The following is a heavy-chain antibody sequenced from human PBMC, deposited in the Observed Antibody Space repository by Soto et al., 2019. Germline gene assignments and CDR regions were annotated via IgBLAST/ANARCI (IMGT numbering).Heavy chain of an antibody. J-gene: IGHJ6*02. CDR1: GYTFTSYG. Sequence: QVQLVQSGAEVKKPGASVKVSCKASGYTFTSYGVSWVRQAPGQGLQWMGWISAYNGNTNYAQKLQGRVTMTTDTSTSTAYMELRSLRSDDTTVYYCARVRGDSVVVPVATPYYYYGMAVWGQGTTVTVSS. CDR3: ARVRGDSVVVPVATPYYYYGMAV. D-gene: IGHD2-2*01. CDR2: ISAYNGNT. V-gene: IGHV1-18*01.